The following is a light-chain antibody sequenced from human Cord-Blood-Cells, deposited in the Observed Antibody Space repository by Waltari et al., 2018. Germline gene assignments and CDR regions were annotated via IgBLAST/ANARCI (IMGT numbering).Light chain of an antibody. J-gene: IGKJ1*01. CDR3: MQGTHWPPT. CDR2: EVS. CDR1: QSLVYSDGNTY. Sequence: DVVMTQYPLALPVTLGQPASISCRSSQSLVYSDGNTYLNLFQQRPGQYPRRLIFEVSDRDSGVPDRVSGSGASTDFTLKISRVEAEDVGVYYCMQGTHWPPTFGQGTKVEIK. V-gene: IGKV2-30*01.